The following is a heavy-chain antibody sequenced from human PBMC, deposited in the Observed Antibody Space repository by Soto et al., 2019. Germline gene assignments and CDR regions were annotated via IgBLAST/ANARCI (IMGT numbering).Heavy chain of an antibody. Sequence: ASVKVSCKASGGTFSSYAISWVRQAPGQGLEWMGGIIPIFGTANYAQKFQGRVTITADESTSTAYMELSSLRSEDTAVYYCARYPRIQLWQHGGQYYYGMDVWGQGTTVTVSS. CDR2: IIPIFGTA. V-gene: IGHV1-69*13. J-gene: IGHJ6*02. D-gene: IGHD5-18*01. CDR3: ARYPRIQLWQHGGQYYYGMDV. CDR1: GGTFSSYA.